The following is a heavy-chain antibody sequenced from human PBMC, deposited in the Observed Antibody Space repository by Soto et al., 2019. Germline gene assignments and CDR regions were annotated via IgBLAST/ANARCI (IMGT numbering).Heavy chain of an antibody. J-gene: IGHJ6*02. CDR1: GGTFSSYA. Sequence: QVQLVQSGAEVKKPGSSVKVSCKASGGTFSSYAISWVRQAPGQGLEWMGGIIPIFGTANYAQKFQGRVTITADESTSTAYMELSSLRSEDTAVYYGARKTYGSGSAYYSGMDVWGQGTTVTVSS. D-gene: IGHD3-10*01. V-gene: IGHV1-69*12. CDR2: IIPIFGTA. CDR3: ARKTYGSGSAYYSGMDV.